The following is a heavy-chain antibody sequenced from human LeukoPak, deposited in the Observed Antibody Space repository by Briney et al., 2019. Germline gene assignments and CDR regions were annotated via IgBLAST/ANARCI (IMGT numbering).Heavy chain of an antibody. CDR3: AVAAAGFDY. CDR2: ISWNSGSI. V-gene: IGHV3-9*01. D-gene: IGHD6-13*01. Sequence: GRSLRLSCAASGFTFDDYAMHWVQQAPGKGLEWVSGISWNSGSIGYADSVKGRFTISRDNAKNSLYLQMNSLRAEDTALYYCAVAAAGFDYWGQGTLVTVSS. J-gene: IGHJ4*02. CDR1: GFTFDDYA.